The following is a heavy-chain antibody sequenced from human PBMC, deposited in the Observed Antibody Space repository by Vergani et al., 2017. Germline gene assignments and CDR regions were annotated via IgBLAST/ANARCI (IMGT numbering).Heavy chain of an antibody. V-gene: IGHV3-7*01. D-gene: IGHD2-2*01. J-gene: IGHJ6*03. Sequence: EVQLVESGGGLVQPGGSLRLSCAASGFPFSPYWMSWVRQAPGKGLEWGANIKQVGSDKYYVDSVKGRFTISRDNAKNSLYLQMNSLRAEDTAVYYCARDGVVVPAAIPYYYYYMDVWGKATTVTVSS. CDR3: ARDGVVVPAAIPYYYYYMDV. CDR1: GFPFSPYW. CDR2: IKQVGSDK.